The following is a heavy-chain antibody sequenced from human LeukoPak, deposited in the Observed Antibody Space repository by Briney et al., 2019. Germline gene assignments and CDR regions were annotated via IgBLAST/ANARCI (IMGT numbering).Heavy chain of an antibody. CDR2: ISNDGSNK. V-gene: IGHV3-30*18. CDR3: AKERRGYSGYERSYYYYYGMDV. J-gene: IGHJ6*04. Sequence: GGSLRLSCAASGFTFSTYGMHWVRQAPGKGLEWVVVISNDGSNKYYADSVKGRFTISRDKSKNTLYLQMNSLRAEDTAVYYCAKERRGYSGYERSYYYYYGMDVWGKGTTVTVSS. CDR1: GFTFSTYG. D-gene: IGHD5-12*01.